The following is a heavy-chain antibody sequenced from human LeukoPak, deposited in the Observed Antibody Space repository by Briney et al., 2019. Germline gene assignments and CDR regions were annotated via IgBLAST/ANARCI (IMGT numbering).Heavy chain of an antibody. CDR2: IIPIFGTA. CDR3: ARDLSDIVVVPAAIAWFDP. V-gene: IGHV1-69*13. J-gene: IGHJ5*02. D-gene: IGHD2-2*02. Sequence: GASVTVSCKASGGTFSSYAISWVRQAPGQGLEWMGGIIPIFGTANYAQKFQGRVTITADESTSTAYMELSSLRSEDTAVYYCARDLSDIVVVPAAIAWFDPWGQGTLVTASS. CDR1: GGTFSSYA.